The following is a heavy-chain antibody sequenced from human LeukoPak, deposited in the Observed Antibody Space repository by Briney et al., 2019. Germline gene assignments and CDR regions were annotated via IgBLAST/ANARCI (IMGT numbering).Heavy chain of an antibody. V-gene: IGHV3-30*18. J-gene: IGHJ6*02. CDR2: ISYDGSNK. D-gene: IGHD3-3*01. Sequence: GGSLRLSCAASGFTFSSYGMYWVRQAPGKGLEWVAVISYDGSNKYYADSVKGRFTISRDNSKNTLYLQMNSLRAEDTAVYYCAKDERFLEWSAAMDVWGQGTTVTVSS. CDR3: AKDERFLEWSAAMDV. CDR1: GFTFSSYG.